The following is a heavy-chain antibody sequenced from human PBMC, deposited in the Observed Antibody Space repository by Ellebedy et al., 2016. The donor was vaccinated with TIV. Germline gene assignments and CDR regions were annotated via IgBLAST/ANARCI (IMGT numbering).Heavy chain of an antibody. Sequence: PSETLSLTCVVSGDSISSTNYFWGWIRQAPGKGLEWVSALTTGGVTFYADSVKGRFTISRDSSKNTLYLQMNSLRVEDTAIYFCAKDSGRSGWISDYWGQGTLVTVSS. V-gene: IGHV3-23*01. CDR3: AKDSGRSGWISDY. CDR2: LTTGGVT. J-gene: IGHJ4*02. CDR1: GDSISSTNYF. D-gene: IGHD3-10*01.